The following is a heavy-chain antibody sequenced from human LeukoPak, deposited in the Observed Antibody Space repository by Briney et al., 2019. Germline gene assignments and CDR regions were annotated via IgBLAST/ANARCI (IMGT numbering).Heavy chain of an antibody. CDR1: GFTFSSYA. CDR3: AKSPFGAAMADYYYYMDV. D-gene: IGHD5-18*01. Sequence: PGGSLRLSCAASGFTFSSYAMSWVCQAPGKGLEWVSAISGSGGSTYYADSVKGRFTISRDNSKNTLYLQMNSLRAEDTAVYYCAKSPFGAAMADYYYYMDVWGKGTTVTVSS. V-gene: IGHV3-23*01. CDR2: ISGSGGST. J-gene: IGHJ6*03.